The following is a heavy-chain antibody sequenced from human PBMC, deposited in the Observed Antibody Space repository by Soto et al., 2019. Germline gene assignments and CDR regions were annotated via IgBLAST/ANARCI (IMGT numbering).Heavy chain of an antibody. V-gene: IGHV3-23*01. CDR1: GFTFSSYA. CDR2: ISGSGGST. D-gene: IGHD4-17*01. CDR3: AKDRGYGGKPSYFDY. Sequence: EVQLLESGGGLVQPGGSLRLSCAASGFTFSSYAMSWVRQAPGKGLEWVSAISGSGGSTYYADSVKGRFTISRDNSKNTMYLQMNSLRGEDTAVYYCAKDRGYGGKPSYFDYWGQGTLVTVSS. J-gene: IGHJ4*02.